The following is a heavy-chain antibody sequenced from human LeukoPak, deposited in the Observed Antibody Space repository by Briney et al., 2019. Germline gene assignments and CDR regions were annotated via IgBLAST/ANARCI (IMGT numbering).Heavy chain of an antibody. CDR3: AISDGVVIRAYFDY. J-gene: IGHJ4*02. D-gene: IGHD3-3*01. CDR2: INHSGST. V-gene: IGHV4-34*01. CDR1: GGSFSGYY. Sequence: PSETLSLTCAVYGGSFSGYYWSWIRQPPGKGLEWIGEINHSGSTNYNPSLKSRVTISVDTSKNQFSLKLSSVTAADTAVYYCAISDGVVIRAYFDYWGQGTLVTASS.